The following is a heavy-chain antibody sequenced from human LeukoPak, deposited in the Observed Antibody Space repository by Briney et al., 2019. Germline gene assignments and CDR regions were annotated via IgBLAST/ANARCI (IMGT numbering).Heavy chain of an antibody. Sequence: GASVKVSCKASGYTFTDYYIHWVRQAPGQRLEWMGWTNSNSGATNYAQNFQGRVTMTRDTSISTAYIELSRPTSDDTAVYYCVRQISSYWGQGTLVTVSS. D-gene: IGHD2/OR15-2a*01. CDR3: VRQISSY. V-gene: IGHV1-2*02. CDR1: GYTFTDYY. J-gene: IGHJ4*02. CDR2: TNSNSGAT.